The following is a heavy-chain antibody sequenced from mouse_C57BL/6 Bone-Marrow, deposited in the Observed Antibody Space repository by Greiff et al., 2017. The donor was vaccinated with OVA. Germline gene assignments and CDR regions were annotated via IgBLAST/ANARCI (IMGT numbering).Heavy chain of an antibody. Sequence: QVQLQQSGAELVRPGSSVKLSCKASGYTFTSYWMHWVKQRPIQGLEWIGNIDPSDSETHYNQKFKDKATLTVDKSSSTAYMQLSSLTSEDSAVYYCAKGDYGSSPSYWYFDVWGTGTTVTVSS. V-gene: IGHV1-52*01. J-gene: IGHJ1*03. CDR2: IDPSDSET. CDR1: GYTFTSYW. CDR3: AKGDYGSSPSYWYFDV. D-gene: IGHD1-1*01.